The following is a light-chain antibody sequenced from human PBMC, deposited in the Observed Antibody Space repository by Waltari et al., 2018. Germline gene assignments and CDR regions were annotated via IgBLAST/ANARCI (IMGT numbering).Light chain of an antibody. J-gene: IGKJ3*01. CDR3: QQSYTTPFT. CDR1: QSISTS. Sequence: DIQMTQSPPSLSASVGDRVTITCRATQSISTSLNWYQQKPGKAPNLLIYGASSLERGGPSRFSGSGSGTDFTLTISSLHPEDFATYYCQQSYTTPFTFGPGTKVDLK. CDR2: GAS. V-gene: IGKV1-39*01.